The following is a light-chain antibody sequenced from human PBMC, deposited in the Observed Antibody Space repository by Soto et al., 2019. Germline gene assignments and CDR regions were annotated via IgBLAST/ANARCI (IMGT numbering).Light chain of an antibody. Sequence: EIVMTQSPATLSVSPGEGATLSCRASQSVYSNLAWYQQKPGQPPRLLIYGGSTRATGIPARFSGSGSGTEFTFTISSLQSEDFAAYYCQQYNHWPYTFGPGTKVDIK. CDR2: GGS. V-gene: IGKV3-15*01. J-gene: IGKJ3*01. CDR3: QQYNHWPYT. CDR1: QSVYSN.